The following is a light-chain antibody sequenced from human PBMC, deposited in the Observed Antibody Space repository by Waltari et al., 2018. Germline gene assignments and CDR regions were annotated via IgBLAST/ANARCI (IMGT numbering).Light chain of an antibody. CDR3: QHYVRLPAT. V-gene: IGKV3-20*01. CDR1: RGVGRS. Sequence: GRAPLACRASRGVGRSLAWYQQKPGQAPRLLIYDASRRATGIPDRFSGSGSGTDFSLTISTLEPEDFAVYYCQHYVRLPATFGQGTKVEI. CDR2: DAS. J-gene: IGKJ1*01.